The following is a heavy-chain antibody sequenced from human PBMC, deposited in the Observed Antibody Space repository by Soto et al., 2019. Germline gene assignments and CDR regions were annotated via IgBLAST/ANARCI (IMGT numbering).Heavy chain of an antibody. CDR1: GFTFSNAW. D-gene: IGHD3-9*01. V-gene: IGHV3-15*01. CDR2: IKSKTDGGTT. Sequence: EVQLVESGGGLVKPGGSLRLSCAASGFTFSNAWMSWVRQAPGKGLEWVGRIKSKTDGGTTDYAAPVKGRFTISRDDSKNTLSLQMHSLKTEATAVYYCTTGLSYDILTGYEGVDWFDPWGQGTLVTVSS. J-gene: IGHJ5*02. CDR3: TTGLSYDILTGYEGVDWFDP.